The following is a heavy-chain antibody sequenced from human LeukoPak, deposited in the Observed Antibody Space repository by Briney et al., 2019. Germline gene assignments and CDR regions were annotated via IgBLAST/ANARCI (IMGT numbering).Heavy chain of an antibody. D-gene: IGHD2-2*01. Sequence: SVKVSCKASGGTFSSYTISWVRQAPGQGLEWMGRIIPILGIANYAQKFQGRVTITADKSTSTAYMELSSLRSEDTAVYCCARDLYCSSTSCTRMPSWGQGTLVTVSS. CDR1: GGTFSSYT. V-gene: IGHV1-69*04. CDR2: IIPILGIA. CDR3: ARDLYCSSTSCTRMPS. J-gene: IGHJ5*02.